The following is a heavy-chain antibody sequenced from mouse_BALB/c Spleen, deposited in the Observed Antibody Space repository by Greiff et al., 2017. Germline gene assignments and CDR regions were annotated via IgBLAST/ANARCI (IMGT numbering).Heavy chain of an antibody. CDR3: ARRGPFAY. CDR1: GYSITSDYA. V-gene: IGHV3-2*02. J-gene: IGHJ3*01. Sequence: EVKLEESGPGLVKPSQSLSLTCTVTGYSITSDYAWNWIRQFPGNKLEWMGYISYSGSTSYNPSLKSRISITRDTSKNQFFLQLNSVTTEDTATYYCARRGPFAYWGQGTLVTVSA. CDR2: ISYSGST.